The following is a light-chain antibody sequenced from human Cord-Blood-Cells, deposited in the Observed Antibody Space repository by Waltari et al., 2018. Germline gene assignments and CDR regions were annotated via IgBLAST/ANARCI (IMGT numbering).Light chain of an antibody. Sequence: QPALTQPASVSGSPGQSITISCTGTSSDVGSYNLVSWYQQHPGKAPNLMIYEGSKRPSGVSNRFSGSKSGNTASLTISGLQAEDEADYYCCSYVGSSTLVFGGGTKLTVL. J-gene: IGLJ2*01. CDR2: EGS. CDR1: SSDVGSYNL. V-gene: IGLV2-23*01. CDR3: CSYVGSSTLV.